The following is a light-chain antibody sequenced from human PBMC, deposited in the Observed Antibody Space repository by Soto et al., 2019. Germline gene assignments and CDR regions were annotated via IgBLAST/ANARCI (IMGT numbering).Light chain of an antibody. J-gene: IGLJ1*01. CDR1: SSDVGSYDL. CDR2: EGS. V-gene: IGLV2-23*01. CDR3: CSYAGSSTNV. Sequence: QSVLTQPASVSGSPVQSITISCTGTSSDVGSYDLVSWYQQHPGKAPKLMIYEGSKRPSGVSNRFSGSKSGNTASLTISALQAEDEADYYCCSYAGSSTNVYGTGTKVTVL.